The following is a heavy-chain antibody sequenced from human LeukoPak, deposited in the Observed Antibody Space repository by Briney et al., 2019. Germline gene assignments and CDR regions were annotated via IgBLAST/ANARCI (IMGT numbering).Heavy chain of an antibody. J-gene: IGHJ4*02. CDR1: GYTFTGYY. CDR3: ARVVVVAATPGLEFDY. CDR2: INPNSGGT. Sequence: GASVKVSCKASGYTFTGYYMHWVRQAPGQGLEWMGWINPNSGGTNYAQKFQGRVTITRDTSISTAYMELSRLRSDDTAVYYCARVVVVAATPGLEFDYWGQGTLVTVSS. D-gene: IGHD2-15*01. V-gene: IGHV1-2*02.